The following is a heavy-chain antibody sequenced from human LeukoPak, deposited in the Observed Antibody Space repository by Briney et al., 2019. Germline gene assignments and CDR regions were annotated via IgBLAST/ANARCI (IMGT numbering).Heavy chain of an antibody. CDR1: GFTFSSYG. CDR2: IWYDGSNK. J-gene: IGHJ4*02. D-gene: IGHD3-22*01. Sequence: GRSLRLSCAASGFTFSSYGMHWVRQAPGKGLEWVAVIWYDGSNKYYADSVKGRFTISRDNSKNTLYLQMNSLRAEDTAVYYCAKDLRSYYDSSGCDYWGQGTLVTVSS. CDR3: AKDLRSYYDSSGCDY. V-gene: IGHV3-33*06.